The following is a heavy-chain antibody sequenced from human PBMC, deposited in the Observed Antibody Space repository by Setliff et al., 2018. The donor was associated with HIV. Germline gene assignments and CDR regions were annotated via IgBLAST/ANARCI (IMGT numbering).Heavy chain of an antibody. CDR3: AREYSGSDIGDYYFDY. V-gene: IGHV1-18*01. J-gene: IGHJ4*02. Sequence: ASVKVSCKASGYTFNNYGISWVRQAPGQGLEWMGWISGYNGNTNYAQKFQGRLTMTTDTSTSTAYMELRGLRSDDTALYYCAREYSGSDIGDYYFDYWGQGTLVTVSS. D-gene: IGHD5-12*01. CDR1: GYTFNNYG. CDR2: ISGYNGNT.